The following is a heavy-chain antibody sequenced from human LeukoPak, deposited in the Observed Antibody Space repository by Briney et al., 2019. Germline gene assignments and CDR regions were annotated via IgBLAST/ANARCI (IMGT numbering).Heavy chain of an antibody. CDR2: IFFTGET. V-gene: IGHV4-39*07. CDR3: ARDSGFGLH. CDR1: GDSLSSGGHY. Sequence: SETLSLTCSVSGDSLSSGGHYWGWIRHFPGKRLEWVGNIFFTGETSYNPSLKSRLPMSVDTSKHQFSLKLDSVTAADAALYYCARDSGFGLHWGQGTLVTVSS. D-gene: IGHD3-22*01. J-gene: IGHJ4*02.